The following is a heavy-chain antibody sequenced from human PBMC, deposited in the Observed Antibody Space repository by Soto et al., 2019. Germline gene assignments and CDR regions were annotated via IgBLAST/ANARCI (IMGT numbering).Heavy chain of an antibody. CDR1: GFTFSSYE. J-gene: IGHJ4*02. CDR2: ISSSGSTI. D-gene: IGHD6-13*01. CDR3: ARDSSSSYY. V-gene: IGHV3-48*03. Sequence: VGSLRLSCAASGFTFSSYEMNWVRQAPGKGLEWVSYISSSGSTIYYADSVKGRFTISRDNAKNSLYLQMNSLRAEDTAVYYCARDSSSSYYWGQGTLVTVSS.